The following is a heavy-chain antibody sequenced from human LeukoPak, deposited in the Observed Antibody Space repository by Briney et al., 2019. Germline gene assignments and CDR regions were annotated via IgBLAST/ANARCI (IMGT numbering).Heavy chain of an antibody. CDR3: ARVGGVAGRAIDY. J-gene: IGHJ4*02. Sequence: GGSLRLSCAASGFTFSSYWMHWVRQTPGKGLMWVSRINSDGSSIGYADSVKGRFTISRDNAKNTLYLQMNSLRAEDTAVYYCARVGGVAGRAIDYWGQGTLVTVSS. CDR2: INSDGSSI. D-gene: IGHD3-3*01. V-gene: IGHV3-74*01. CDR1: GFTFSSYW.